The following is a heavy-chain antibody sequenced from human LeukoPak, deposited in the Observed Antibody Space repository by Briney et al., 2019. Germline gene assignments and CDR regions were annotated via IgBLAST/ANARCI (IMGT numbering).Heavy chain of an antibody. D-gene: IGHD3-9*01. CDR2: INPNTGVP. CDR1: GYNLSGYN. V-gene: IGHV1-2*02. Sequence: ASVKVSCKASGYNLSGYNIHWARQAPGQGLDWMGWINPNTGVPNYAQKFQDRVAMTRDTSVNTAYMELSRLRSDDTAVYYCVRDYDILSGYYRQDWDFDLWGRGTLVTVSS. J-gene: IGHJ2*01. CDR3: VRDYDILSGYYRQDWDFDL.